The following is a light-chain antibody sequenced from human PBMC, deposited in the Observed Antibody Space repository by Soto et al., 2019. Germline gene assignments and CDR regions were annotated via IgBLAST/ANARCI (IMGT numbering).Light chain of an antibody. CDR2: DAS. Sequence: EIVLTQSPATLSLSPGERATLSCRASQSVSSSLAWYQQKPGQAPRLLMYDASNRATGIPARLSGSGSGTDFTLTISSLEPEDFALYYCQQRRNWPPTFGERTKVEIK. V-gene: IGKV3-11*01. J-gene: IGKJ1*01. CDR3: QQRRNWPPT. CDR1: QSVSSS.